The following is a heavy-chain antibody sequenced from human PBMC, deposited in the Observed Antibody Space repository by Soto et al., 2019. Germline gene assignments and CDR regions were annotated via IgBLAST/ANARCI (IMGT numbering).Heavy chain of an antibody. CDR3: ARIPRYSFPTSDDLDS. V-gene: IGHV1-69*15. CDR2: ITPIYPTT. Sequence: QVQLVQSGAEVRKPGSSVQVSCKASGGTFYTYTFSWVRQAPGQGLEWRGSITPIYPTTNYAEKFQGRLTVTADGSTSTADMELSSRTSDDTAVYYCARIPRYSFPTSDDLDSWGQGTLVTVSS. CDR1: GGTFYTYT. D-gene: IGHD5-18*01. J-gene: IGHJ4*02.